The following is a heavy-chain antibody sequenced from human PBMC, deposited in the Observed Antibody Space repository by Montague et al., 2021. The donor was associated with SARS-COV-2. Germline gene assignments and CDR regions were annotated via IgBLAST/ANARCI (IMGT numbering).Heavy chain of an antibody. J-gene: IGHJ6*02. CDR2: ISYDGSNK. Sequence: SLRLSCAASGFTFSSYGMHWVRQALGKGLEWVAVISYDGSNKYYADSVKGRFTISRDNSKNTLYLQMNSLRAEDTAVYYCAGSLLEYYGMDVWGQGTTVTVS. CDR1: GFTFSSYG. D-gene: IGHD3-3*01. V-gene: IGHV3-30*03. CDR3: AGSLLEYYGMDV.